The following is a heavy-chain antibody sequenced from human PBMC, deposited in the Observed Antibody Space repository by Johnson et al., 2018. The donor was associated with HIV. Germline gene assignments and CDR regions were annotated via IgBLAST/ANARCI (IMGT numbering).Heavy chain of an antibody. J-gene: IGHJ3*02. Sequence: EVQLVESGGGLVQPGGSLRLSCAASGFTFSSYAMHWVRQAPGKGLEYVSAISSNGGSTYYANSVKGRFTISRDNAKNSLYLQMNSLRAEDTAVYYCARVQFDAFDIWGQGTMVTVSS. CDR1: GFTFSSYA. V-gene: IGHV3-64*01. CDR3: ARVQFDAFDI. CDR2: ISSNGGST.